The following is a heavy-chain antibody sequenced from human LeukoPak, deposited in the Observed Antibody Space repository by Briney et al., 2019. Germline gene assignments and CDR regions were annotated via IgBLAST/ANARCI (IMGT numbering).Heavy chain of an antibody. Sequence: PGGSLRLSCAASGLTFSSYWMSWVRQAPGKGLEWVANIKQDGSEKYYVDSVKGRFTISRDNAKNSLYLQMNSLRAEDTAVYYCARAKQEGDYYDSSGYYGYWGQGTLVTVSS. J-gene: IGHJ4*02. CDR2: IKQDGSEK. CDR1: GLTFSSYW. V-gene: IGHV3-7*01. CDR3: ARAKQEGDYYDSSGYYGY. D-gene: IGHD3-22*01.